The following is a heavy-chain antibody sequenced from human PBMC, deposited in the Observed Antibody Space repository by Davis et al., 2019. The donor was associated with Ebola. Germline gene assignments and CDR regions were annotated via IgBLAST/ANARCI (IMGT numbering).Heavy chain of an antibody. Sequence: GESLKISCAASGFTFSSYAMSWVRQAPGKGLEWVSAISGSGGSTYYADSVKGRFTISRDNSKNTLYLQMNSLRAEDTAVYYCAREPTGGYFDYWGQGTLVTVSS. J-gene: IGHJ4*02. V-gene: IGHV3-23*01. CDR1: GFTFSSYA. CDR3: AREPTGGYFDY. CDR2: ISGSGGST. D-gene: IGHD7-27*01.